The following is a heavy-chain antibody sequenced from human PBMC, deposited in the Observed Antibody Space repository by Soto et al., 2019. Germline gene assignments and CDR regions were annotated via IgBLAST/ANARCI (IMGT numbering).Heavy chain of an antibody. CDR3: ARDIGYSGYAFDF. V-gene: IGHV3-74*01. Sequence: AVGSLRLSCAASGFTFTSNWMHWVRQGPGKGLVWVSRINSDGTRTTYADSVKGRFTISRDNAKNTLYLQMNSLRAEDTAVYYCARDIGYSGYAFDFWGQGTLVTVSS. CDR2: INSDGTRT. CDR1: GFTFTSNW. D-gene: IGHD5-12*01. J-gene: IGHJ4*02.